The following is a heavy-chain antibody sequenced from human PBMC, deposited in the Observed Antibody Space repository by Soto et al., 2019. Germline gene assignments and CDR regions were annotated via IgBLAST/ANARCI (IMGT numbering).Heavy chain of an antibody. CDR2: INQDGSER. V-gene: IGHV3-7*05. CDR3: ARGHYGMDV. Sequence: GGSMSLSSAASEFNFSNLWMSWVRPAPAKGLEWVANINQDGSERYYLDSVKGRFTISRDNGKNSLYLQMNSLRAEDTAVYYCARGHYGMDVWGPGTTVTVS. J-gene: IGHJ6*02. CDR1: EFNFSNLW.